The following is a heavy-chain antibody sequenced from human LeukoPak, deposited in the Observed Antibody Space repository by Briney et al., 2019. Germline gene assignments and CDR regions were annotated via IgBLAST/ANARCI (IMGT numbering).Heavy chain of an antibody. J-gene: IGHJ4*02. CDR3: AKGARSSSGYTTD. V-gene: IGHV3-21*04. CDR2: ITSSSSYI. D-gene: IGHD3-22*01. CDR1: GFTFSGYS. Sequence: GGSLRLSCAASGFTFSGYSMNWVRQAPGKGLEWVSSITSSSSYIYYADSVKGRFTISRDNAKNSLYLQMNSLKTEDTAFYYCAKGARSSSGYTTDWGQGILVTVSS.